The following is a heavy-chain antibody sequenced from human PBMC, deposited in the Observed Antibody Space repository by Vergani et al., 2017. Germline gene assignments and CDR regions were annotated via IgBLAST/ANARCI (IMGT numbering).Heavy chain of an antibody. J-gene: IGHJ4*02. Sequence: QVQLQQWGAGLLKPSETLSLTCAVYGGSFSGYYWSWIRQPPGKGLEWIGEINHSGSTNYNPSLKSRVTISVDTSKNQFSLKLSSVTAADTAVYYCARGDRLGLDYFDSWGQGTLVTVSS. CDR3: ARGDRLGLDYFDS. CDR1: GGSFSGYY. CDR2: INHSGST. D-gene: IGHD3-16*01. V-gene: IGHV4-34*01.